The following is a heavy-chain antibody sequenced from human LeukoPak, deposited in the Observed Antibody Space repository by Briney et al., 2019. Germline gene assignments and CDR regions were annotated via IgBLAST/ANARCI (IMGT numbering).Heavy chain of an antibody. Sequence: KPSETLSLTCTVSGGSISSYYWSWIRQPPGNGLEWIGYIYYSGSTNYNPSLKSRVTISVDTSKNQFSLKRSSVTAADTAVYYCARGGYRHIDFDYWGQGTLVTVSS. CDR1: GGSISSYY. J-gene: IGHJ4*02. CDR3: ARGGYRHIDFDY. D-gene: IGHD3-16*02. CDR2: IYYSGST. V-gene: IGHV4-59*01.